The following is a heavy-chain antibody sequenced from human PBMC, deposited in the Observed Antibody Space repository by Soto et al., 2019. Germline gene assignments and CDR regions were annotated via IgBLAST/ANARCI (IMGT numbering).Heavy chain of an antibody. Sequence: GESLKISCQRSGYSFTSYWFGWVRQRPGKGLEWLGRINPSVTSSTYSPSFQGHVTIPTAKSFSTAYLQWSGLKPSTTPRYYCASRAYCTDTSTYTFDSWGQGTLVTVSA. CDR2: INPSVTSS. J-gene: IGHJ4*02. CDR1: GYSFTSYW. V-gene: IGHV5-10-1*01. CDR3: ASRAYCTDTSTYTFDS. D-gene: IGHD2-2*02.